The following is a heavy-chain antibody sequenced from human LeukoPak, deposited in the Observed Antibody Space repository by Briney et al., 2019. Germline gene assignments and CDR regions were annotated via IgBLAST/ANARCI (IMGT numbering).Heavy chain of an antibody. CDR1: GGSFSGYY. CDR2: INHSGST. J-gene: IGHJ4*02. CDR3: ARGVDTYYDFWSGYSRGLTFDY. D-gene: IGHD3-3*01. Sequence: SETLSLTCAVYGGSFSGYYWSWIRQPPGKGLEWIGEINHSGSTNYNPSLKSRVTISVDTSKNQFSLKLSSVTAADTAVYYCARGVDTYYDFWSGYSRGLTFDYWGQGTLVTVSS. V-gene: IGHV4-34*01.